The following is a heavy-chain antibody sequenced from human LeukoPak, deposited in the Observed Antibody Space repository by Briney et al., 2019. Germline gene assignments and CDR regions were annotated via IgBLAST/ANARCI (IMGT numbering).Heavy chain of an antibody. D-gene: IGHD5-24*01. CDR1: EFTFGDHA. CDR3: TRGPIQLRLYDGMDV. CDR2: IRSQAYRGTT. V-gene: IGHV3-49*04. J-gene: IGHJ6*02. Sequence: PGGSLRLFCTGSEFTFGDHAMSWVRQAPGKGLEWVGFIRSQAYRGTTEYAASVKGRFIISRDDSKSIAYLQMNSLKTEDTAVYYCTRGPIQLRLYDGMDVWGQGTTVIVSS.